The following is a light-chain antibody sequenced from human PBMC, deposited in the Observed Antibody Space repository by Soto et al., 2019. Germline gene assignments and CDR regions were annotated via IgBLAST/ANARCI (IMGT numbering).Light chain of an antibody. CDR3: HQYTNSPYT. CDR1: QSISDSY. CDR2: RIS. Sequence: EIVLTQSPGTLSLSPGERATLSCRASQSISDSYLAWYQQKPGQAPRPLIYRISSRAPGIPDRFSGSGSGTDFTLTINTLDPEDLAVYYCHQYTNSPYTFGQGTKLEIK. V-gene: IGKV3-20*01. J-gene: IGKJ2*01.